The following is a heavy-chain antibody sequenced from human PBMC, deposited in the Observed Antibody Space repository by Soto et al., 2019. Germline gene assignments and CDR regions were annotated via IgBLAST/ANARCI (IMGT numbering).Heavy chain of an antibody. V-gene: IGHV4-59*01. Sequence: PSETLSLTCTVSGGSISTYYWSWIRQPPGKGLEWIGYIYYSGSTNYSPSHKSRVTISLDTSKNQFSIKQRSVTEKDTAVYYCARTKYSGSSIYFDYWGQGTLVTVS. D-gene: IGHD1-26*01. CDR1: GGSISTYY. CDR3: ARTKYSGSSIYFDY. CDR2: IYYSGST. J-gene: IGHJ4*02.